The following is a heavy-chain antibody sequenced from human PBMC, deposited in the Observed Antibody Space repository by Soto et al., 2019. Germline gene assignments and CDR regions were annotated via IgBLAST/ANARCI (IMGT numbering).Heavy chain of an antibody. CDR3: ARERSSDYGDYGIGYGMDV. CDR2: IIPILGIA. CDR1: GGTFSSYT. D-gene: IGHD4-17*01. V-gene: IGHV1-69*04. Sequence: SVKVSCKASGGTFSSYTISWVRQAPGQGLEWMGRIIPILGIANYAQKFQGRVTITADKSTSTAHMELSSLRSEDTAVYYCARERSSDYGDYGIGYGMDVWGQGTTVTVSS. J-gene: IGHJ6*02.